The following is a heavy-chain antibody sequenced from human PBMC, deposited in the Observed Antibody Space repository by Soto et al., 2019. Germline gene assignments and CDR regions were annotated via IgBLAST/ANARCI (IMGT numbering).Heavy chain of an antibody. J-gene: IGHJ5*02. CDR3: ARVSRMVRGVIKERNWFDP. CDR2: IYYSGST. V-gene: IGHV4-31*03. D-gene: IGHD3-10*01. CDR1: GGSISSGGYY. Sequence: QVQLQESGPGLVKPSQTLSLTCTVSGGSISSGGYYWSWIRQHPGKGLEWIGYIYYSGSTYYNPSLKSRVTISVDTSKNQFSLKLSSVTAADMAVYYCARVSRMVRGVIKERNWFDPWGQGTLVTVSS.